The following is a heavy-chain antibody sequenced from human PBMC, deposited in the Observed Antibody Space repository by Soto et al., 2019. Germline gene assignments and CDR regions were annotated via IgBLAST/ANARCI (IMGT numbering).Heavy chain of an antibody. CDR1: GYTFTSYG. Sequence: ASLKVSCKASGYTFTSYGISWVRQAPGQGLEWMGWISAYNGNTNYAQKLQGRVTMTTDTSTSTAYMELRSLRSDDTAVYYCARGYCSSTSCYVSSWFDPWGQGTLVTVSS. J-gene: IGHJ5*02. D-gene: IGHD2-2*01. CDR3: ARGYCSSTSCYVSSWFDP. CDR2: ISAYNGNT. V-gene: IGHV1-18*01.